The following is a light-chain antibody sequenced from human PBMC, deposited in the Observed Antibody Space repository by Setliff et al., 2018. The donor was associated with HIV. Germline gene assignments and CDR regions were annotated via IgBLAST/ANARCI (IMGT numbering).Light chain of an antibody. J-gene: IGLJ1*01. V-gene: IGLV1-51*01. CDR1: SSNIGKNF. CDR2: ENN. Sequence: QSVLAQPPSVSAAPGQKVTISCSGGSSNIGKNFVSWYQQFPGAAPKLVIYENNKRPSGIPDRFSGSKSGTSATLDITGLQTGDEADYYCGTWDSGLISAVGAFGSGTKVTVL. CDR3: GTWDSGLISAVGA.